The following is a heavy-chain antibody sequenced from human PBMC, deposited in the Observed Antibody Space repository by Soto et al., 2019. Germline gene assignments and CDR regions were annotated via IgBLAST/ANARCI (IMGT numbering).Heavy chain of an antibody. Sequence: SETLSLTCAVSGGSISRGGYSWSWIRHPPGKGLEWIGYIYHSGSTYYNPSLKRRVTISVDRSKNQFSLKLRSVPAADTAVYYCARVPGPWGQGTLVTVSS. CDR1: GGSISRGGYS. J-gene: IGHJ5*02. V-gene: IGHV4-30-2*01. CDR2: IYHSGST. D-gene: IGHD7-27*01. CDR3: ARVPGP.